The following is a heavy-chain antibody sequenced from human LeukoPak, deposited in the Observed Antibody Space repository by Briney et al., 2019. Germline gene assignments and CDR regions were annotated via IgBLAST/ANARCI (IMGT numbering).Heavy chain of an antibody. CDR2: ISYDGSNK. CDR1: GFTFSSYA. V-gene: IGHV3-30*04. D-gene: IGHD3-22*01. CDR3: ARDARTVGITMIVVGFDY. J-gene: IGHJ4*02. Sequence: GVSLRLSCAASGFTFSSYAMYWVRQSPGKGLEWVAVISYDGSNKYYADSVKGRFTISRDNSKNTLYLQMNSLRAEDTAVYYCARDARTVGITMIVVGFDYWGQGTLVTVSS.